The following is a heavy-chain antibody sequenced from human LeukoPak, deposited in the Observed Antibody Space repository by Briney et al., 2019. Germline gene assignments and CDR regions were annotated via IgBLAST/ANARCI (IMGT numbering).Heavy chain of an antibody. D-gene: IGHD5-12*01. V-gene: IGHV4-39*07. CDR2: IYYSGST. J-gene: IGHJ4*02. Sequence: SETLSLTCTVSGGSISSSSYYWGWIRQPPGKGLEWIGSIYYSGSTYYNPSLKSRVTISIDTSKNQFSLKLTSATAADTAVYYRARGDDYKSTLFDYWGQGTLVTVS. CDR1: GGSISSSSYY. CDR3: ARGDDYKSTLFDY.